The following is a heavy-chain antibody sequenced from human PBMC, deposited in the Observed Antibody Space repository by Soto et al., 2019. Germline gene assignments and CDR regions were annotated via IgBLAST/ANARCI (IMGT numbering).Heavy chain of an antibody. V-gene: IGHV3-23*01. D-gene: IGHD6-19*01. J-gene: IGHJ4*02. CDR3: AKGLGIGVAPFHY. Sequence: EVQLLESGGGLVQPGGSLRLSCVASGFTFSSYGMSWVRQAPGKGLEWVSAISGSGGSTYYADSVKGRFTISRDNSKKTLYLQMHGLIVEDTAVYYCAKGLGIGVAPFHYWGQGTLVTVSS. CDR2: ISGSGGST. CDR1: GFTFSSYG.